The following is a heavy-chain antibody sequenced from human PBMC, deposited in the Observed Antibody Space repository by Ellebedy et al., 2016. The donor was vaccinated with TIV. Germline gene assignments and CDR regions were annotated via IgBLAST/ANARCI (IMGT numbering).Heavy chain of an antibody. CDR1: ASTVSIHY. Sequence: GGSLRLXXETSASTVSIHYIGWVRQAPGKGLEWVSMIYRDGSTYYADSVKGRFTLSRDISKNTLFLQMNSRRAEDTAVYYCARAKRGSYYSAFDIWGQGTMVTVSS. D-gene: IGHD1-26*01. J-gene: IGHJ3*02. CDR2: IYRDGST. V-gene: IGHV3-53*01. CDR3: ARAKRGSYYSAFDI.